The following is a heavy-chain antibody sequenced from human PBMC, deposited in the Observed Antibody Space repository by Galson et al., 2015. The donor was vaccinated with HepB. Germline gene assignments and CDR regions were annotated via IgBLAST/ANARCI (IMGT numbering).Heavy chain of an antibody. V-gene: IGHV3-33*01. CDR2: IWYDGSNK. CDR3: ARKNYYYYMDV. Sequence: SLRLSCAASGFTFSSYGMHWVRQAPGKGLEWVAVIWYDGSNKYYADSVKGRFTISRDNSKNTLYLQMNSLRAEDTAVYYCARKNYYYYMDVWGKGTTVTVSS. CDR1: GFTFSSYG. J-gene: IGHJ6*03.